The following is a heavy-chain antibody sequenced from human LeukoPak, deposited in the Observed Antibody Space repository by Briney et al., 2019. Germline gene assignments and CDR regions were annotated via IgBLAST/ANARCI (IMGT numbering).Heavy chain of an antibody. V-gene: IGHV3-23*01. CDR1: GFTFSSYA. Sequence: GGSLRLSCAASGFTFSSYAMSWVRQAPGKGLEWVSAVSYSGDSTYYADSVKGRFTISRDNSKNTLYLQMNSLRAEDTAVYYCAKEVIPHFDYWGQGTTVTVSS. CDR3: AKEVIPHFDY. CDR2: VSYSGDST. J-gene: IGHJ4*03.